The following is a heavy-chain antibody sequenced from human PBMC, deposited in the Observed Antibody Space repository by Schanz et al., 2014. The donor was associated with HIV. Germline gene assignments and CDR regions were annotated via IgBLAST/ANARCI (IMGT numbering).Heavy chain of an antibody. CDR3: ACECDYGGNSCFDY. D-gene: IGHD4-17*01. CDR2: ISWNSGSI. V-gene: IGHV3-9*01. Sequence: EVQLLESGGGLAQPGGSLRLSCAASGFTFSSYAMIWVRQAPGKGLEWVSGISWNSGSIGYADSVKGRFTISRDNAKNSLYLQMNSLRAEDTALYYCACECDYGGNSCFDYWGQGTLVTVSS. J-gene: IGHJ4*02. CDR1: GFTFSSYA.